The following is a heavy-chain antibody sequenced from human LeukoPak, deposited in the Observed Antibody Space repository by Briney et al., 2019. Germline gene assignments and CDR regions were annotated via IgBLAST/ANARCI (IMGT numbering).Heavy chain of an antibody. V-gene: IGHV3-23*01. D-gene: IGHD2-8*01. CDR2: ISGSRGST. CDR1: GFTFSIYA. CDR3: AKAYPMYRFLAYFDY. Sequence: GGSLRLSCAASGFTFSIYAMSWVRQAPGKGLEWVSAISGSRGSTYYADSVKGRFTISRDNSKNTLYLQMNSLRAEDTAVYYCAKAYPMYRFLAYFDYWGQGTLVTVSS. J-gene: IGHJ4*02.